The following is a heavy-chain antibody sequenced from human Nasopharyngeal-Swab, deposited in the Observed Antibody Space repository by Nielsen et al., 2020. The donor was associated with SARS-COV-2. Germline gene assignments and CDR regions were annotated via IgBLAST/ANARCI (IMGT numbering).Heavy chain of an antibody. CDR2: ISSSSSYI. CDR1: GFTFNNYN. Sequence: GGSLRLSCAASGFTFNNYNFNWVRQAPGKWLEWVSSISSSSSYIYYADSVKGRFTISRDNAKISLYLQMNSLRAEDTAVYYCARDGLDYDFWSAYFMDVWGQGTTVTVSS. CDR3: ARDGLDYDFWSAYFMDV. J-gene: IGHJ6*02. V-gene: IGHV3-21*01. D-gene: IGHD3-3*01.